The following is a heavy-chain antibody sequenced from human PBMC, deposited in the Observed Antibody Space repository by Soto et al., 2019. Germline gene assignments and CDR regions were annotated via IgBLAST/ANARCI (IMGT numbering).Heavy chain of an antibody. J-gene: IGHJ6*02. CDR2: ISDSGGST. D-gene: IGHD6-6*01. CDR3: AKAIAARPGYYYGMDV. Sequence: GGSLRLSCPASGFSFSTYAMSWVRQAPGRGLECISAISDSGGSTYYADSVKGRFTTSRDNSKNTLYLLMNSLRAEDTALYYCAKAIAARPGYYYGMDVWGQGTTVTVSS. V-gene: IGHV3-23*01. CDR1: GFSFSTYA.